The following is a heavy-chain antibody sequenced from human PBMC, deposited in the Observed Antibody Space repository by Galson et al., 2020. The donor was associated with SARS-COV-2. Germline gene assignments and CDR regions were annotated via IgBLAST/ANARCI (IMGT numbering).Heavy chain of an antibody. J-gene: IGHJ4*02. V-gene: IGHV3-9*01. Sequence: SLKISCAASGFTFDDYAMHWVRQAPGKGLEWVSGISWNSGSIGYADSVKGRFTISRDNAENSLYLQMNSLRAEDTALYYCAQTDYWGQGTLVTVSS. CDR2: ISWNSGSI. CDR1: GFTFDDYA. CDR3: AQTDY.